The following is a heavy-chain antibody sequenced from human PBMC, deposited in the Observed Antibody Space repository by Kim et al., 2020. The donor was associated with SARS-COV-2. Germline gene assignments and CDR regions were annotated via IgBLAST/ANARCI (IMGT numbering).Heavy chain of an antibody. CDR1: GFTFSGSA. D-gene: IGHD3-10*01. CDR2: IRSKANSYAT. Sequence: GGSLRLSCAASGFTFSGSAMHWVRQASGKGLEWVGRIRSKANSYATAYAASVKGRFTISRDDSKNTAYLQMNSLKTEDTAVYYCTRSGSYGSGLTPYGMDVWGQGTTVTVSS. V-gene: IGHV3-73*01. J-gene: IGHJ6*02. CDR3: TRSGSYGSGLTPYGMDV.